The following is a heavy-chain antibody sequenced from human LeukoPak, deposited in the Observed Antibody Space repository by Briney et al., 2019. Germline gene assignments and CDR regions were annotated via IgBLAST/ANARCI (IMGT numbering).Heavy chain of an antibody. V-gene: IGHV3-30*02. J-gene: IGHJ4*02. CDR2: IRYDGSNK. CDR1: GFTFSTYG. Sequence: GGSLRLSCAASGFTFSTYGMHWVRQAPGKGLEWVAIIRYDGSNKYYTDSVKGRFTISRDNSRNTLYLQMNSLRAEDTAVYYCAKDAHPAVADYYFDYWGQGTLVTVSS. CDR3: AKDAHPAVADYYFDY. D-gene: IGHD6-19*01.